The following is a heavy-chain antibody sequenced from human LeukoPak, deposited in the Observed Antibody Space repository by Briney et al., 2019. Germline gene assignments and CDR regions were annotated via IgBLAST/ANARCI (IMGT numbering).Heavy chain of an antibody. CDR1: GYTFTSYG. D-gene: IGHD3-22*01. J-gene: IGHJ5*02. V-gene: IGHV1-18*01. CDR2: ISAYNGNT. Sequence: APVKVSFKGSGYTFTSYGINWVGQATGQGGEWMGWISAYNGNTNYAQKLQGRVTMTTDTSTSTAYMELRSLRSDDTAVYYCAREDYYDSSGYYSPWGQGTLVTVSS. CDR3: AREDYYDSSGYYSP.